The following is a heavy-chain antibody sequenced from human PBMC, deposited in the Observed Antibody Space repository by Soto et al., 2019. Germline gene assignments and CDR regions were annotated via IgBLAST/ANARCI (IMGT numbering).Heavy chain of an antibody. CDR2: LSASGGST. V-gene: IGHV3-23*01. J-gene: IGHJ4*02. D-gene: IGHD1-26*01. CDR3: AKDRHGTYQHYFDY. Sequence: EVQLLESGGGLVQPGGSLRLSCAASGFTFSTYAMSWVRQAPGKGLEWVSGLSASGGSTYYADPVKGRFTISRDNSKNTLSLQMNSMRAEDTAVYYCAKDRHGTYQHYFDYWGQGILFTVSS. CDR1: GFTFSTYA.